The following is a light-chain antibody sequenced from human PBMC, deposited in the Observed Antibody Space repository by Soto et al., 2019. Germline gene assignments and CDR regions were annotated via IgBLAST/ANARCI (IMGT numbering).Light chain of an antibody. CDR2: EVT. J-gene: IGLJ2*01. CDR3: SSYAGSRNVV. Sequence: QSALTQPASLSGSPGQSITISCTGTSSDIGAYNYVSWYQQHPGKAPKLMIYEVTKRPSGVPARFSGSKSGNAASLTVSGLQADDEADYYCSSYAGSRNVVFGGGTKVTVL. V-gene: IGLV2-8*01. CDR1: SSDIGAYNY.